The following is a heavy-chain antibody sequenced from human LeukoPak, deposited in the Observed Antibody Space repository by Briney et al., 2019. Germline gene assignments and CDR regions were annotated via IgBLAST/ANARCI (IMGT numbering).Heavy chain of an antibody. CDR1: GFTFSSYA. CDR2: ISGSGGGT. V-gene: IGHV3-23*01. J-gene: IGHJ6*02. CDR3: AKEIAVAGLYYYGMDV. Sequence: PGGSLRLSCAASGFTFSSYAMSWVRQAPGKGLEWVSAISGSGGGTYYADSVKGRFTISRDNSKNTLYLQMNSLRAEDTAVYYCAKEIAVAGLYYYGMDVWGQGTTVTVSS. D-gene: IGHD6-19*01.